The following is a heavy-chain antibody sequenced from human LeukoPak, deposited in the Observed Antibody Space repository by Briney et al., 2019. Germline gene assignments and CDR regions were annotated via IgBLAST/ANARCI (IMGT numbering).Heavy chain of an antibody. CDR1: GGSISSSSYY. V-gene: IGHV4-39*01. Sequence: PLETLSLTCTVSGGSISSSSYYWGWIRQPPGKGLEWIGSIYYSRSTYYNPSLKSRITISVNTSKTQFSLTLSSVTAADTAVYYCARTQYCTNGVCRYYYDSSGSYFDYWGQGTLVTVSS. CDR3: ARTQYCTNGVCRYYYDSSGSYFDY. J-gene: IGHJ4*02. CDR2: IYYSRST. D-gene: IGHD2-8*01.